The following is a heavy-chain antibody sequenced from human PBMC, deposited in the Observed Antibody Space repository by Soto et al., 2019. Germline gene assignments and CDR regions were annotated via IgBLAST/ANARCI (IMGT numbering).Heavy chain of an antibody. CDR2: ISSNGGIT. J-gene: IGHJ4*02. D-gene: IGHD6-19*01. V-gene: IGHV3-64D*06. Sequence: RSMRLSCSASGFTCSSYAMHWVRQAPGKGLEYVSAISSNGGITYYADSVKGRFTISRDNSKNTLYLQMSSLRAEDTAVYYCVKDWAVAGTSGYFDYWGQGTLVTVSS. CDR1: GFTCSSYA. CDR3: VKDWAVAGTSGYFDY.